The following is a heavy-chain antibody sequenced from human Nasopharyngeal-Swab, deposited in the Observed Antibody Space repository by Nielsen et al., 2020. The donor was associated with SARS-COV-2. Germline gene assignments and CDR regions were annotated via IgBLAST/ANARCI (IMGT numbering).Heavy chain of an antibody. CDR1: GYSFTSYW. J-gene: IGHJ3*02. Sequence: GESLKISCKGSGYSFTSYWIGWVRQMPGKGLEWMGIIYPGDSDTRYSPSFQGQVTISADKSISTAYLQWSSLKASDTAMYYCARQLMITFGGVIVTGAFNIWGQGTMVTVSS. V-gene: IGHV5-51*01. D-gene: IGHD3-16*02. CDR3: ARQLMITFGGVIVTGAFNI. CDR2: IYPGDSDT.